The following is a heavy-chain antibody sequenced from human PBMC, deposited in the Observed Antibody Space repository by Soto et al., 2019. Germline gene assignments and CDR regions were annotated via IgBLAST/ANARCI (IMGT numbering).Heavy chain of an antibody. CDR2: ISSTTNYI. Sequence: PGGSLRLSCAASGFTFTRYSMNWVRQAPGKGLEWVSSISSTTNYIYYGDSMKGRFTISRDNAKNSLYLEMNSLRAEDTAVYCCARESEDLTSNFDYWGQGTLVTSPQ. CDR1: GFTFTRYS. V-gene: IGHV3-21*06. CDR3: ARESEDLTSNFDY. J-gene: IGHJ4*02.